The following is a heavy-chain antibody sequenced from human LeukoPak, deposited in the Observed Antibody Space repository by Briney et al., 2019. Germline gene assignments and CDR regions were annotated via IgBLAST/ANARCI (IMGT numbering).Heavy chain of an antibody. CDR2: INHSGST. V-gene: IGHV4-34*01. J-gene: IGHJ6*03. Sequence: SETLSLTCAVYGGSFSGYYWSWLRQPPGKGLEWIGEINHSGSTNYNPSLKSRVTISVDTSKNQFSLKLSSVTAADTAVYYCARGRMAARYYYYYMDVWGKGTTVTVSS. D-gene: IGHD6-6*01. CDR3: ARGRMAARYYYYYMDV. CDR1: GGSFSGYY.